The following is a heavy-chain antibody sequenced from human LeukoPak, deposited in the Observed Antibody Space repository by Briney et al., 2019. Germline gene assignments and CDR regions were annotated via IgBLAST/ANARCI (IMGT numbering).Heavy chain of an antibody. Sequence: GGSLRLSCAAHGFTFSSYSMSWVRQAPGKGLEWVSAISGSGGSTYYAASVNGRLTISRDNSKTTLYLQMNSLRAEDTAVYHCAKVTGSYRSFDTWGQGTLFSVSS. D-gene: IGHD1-26*01. CDR2: ISGSGGST. V-gene: IGHV3-23*01. CDR1: GFTFSSYS. CDR3: AKVTGSYRSFDT. J-gene: IGHJ4*02.